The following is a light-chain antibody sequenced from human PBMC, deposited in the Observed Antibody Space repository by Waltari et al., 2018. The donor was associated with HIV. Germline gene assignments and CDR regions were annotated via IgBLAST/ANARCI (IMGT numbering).Light chain of an antibody. CDR1: ESLVYSYGNTY. CDR2: RVS. CDR3: MQGTHWPPS. Sequence: TQSPVPLSVSLGQSASISCTSSESLVYSYGNTYLNWFRQRPGRSPRRLIYRVSNRDPGVAYRFSGSGSGMNFTVTISRVEAEDVGVYYCMQGTHWPPSFGGGTRLDIK. V-gene: IGKV2-30*01. J-gene: IGKJ2*03.